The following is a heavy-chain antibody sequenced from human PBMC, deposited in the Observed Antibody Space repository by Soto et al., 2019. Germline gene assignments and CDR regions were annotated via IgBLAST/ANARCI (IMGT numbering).Heavy chain of an antibody. CDR2: IYRSGST. CDR3: ARTVRSYSWSYFDD. CDR1: GSSLTTTHW. J-gene: IGHJ4*02. D-gene: IGHD4-4*01. V-gene: IGHV4-4*02. Sequence: SETLSLTCAVSGSSLTTTHWWSWVRQSPGKGLEWIGEIYRSGSTKYNPSLKSRVSMSLDKSKNEFSLNLRSVTAADTAVYYCARTVRSYSWSYFDDWGQGTLVTVSS.